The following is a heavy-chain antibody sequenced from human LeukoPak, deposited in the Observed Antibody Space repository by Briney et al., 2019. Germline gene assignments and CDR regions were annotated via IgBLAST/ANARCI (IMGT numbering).Heavy chain of an antibody. J-gene: IGHJ4*02. CDR3: ARRPGSSGYY. CDR2: IYYSGST. D-gene: IGHD3-22*01. Sequence: SETLSLTCTVSGGSISSSSYYWGWVRQPPGKGLEWIGSIYYSGSTYYNPSLKSRVTISVDTSKNQFSLKLSSVTAADTAVYYCARRPGSSGYYWGQGTLVTVSS. CDR1: GGSISSSSYY. V-gene: IGHV4-39*01.